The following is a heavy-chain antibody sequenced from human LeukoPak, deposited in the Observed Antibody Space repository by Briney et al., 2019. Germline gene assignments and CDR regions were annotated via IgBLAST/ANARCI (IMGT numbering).Heavy chain of an antibody. CDR3: ARGLGVTTDWYFDL. V-gene: IGHV3-33*01. J-gene: IGHJ2*01. CDR1: GFTFSSYG. Sequence: GGSLRLSCAASGFTFSSYGMHWVRQAPGKGLEGVAVIWYDGSNKYYADSVKGRFTISRDNSKSTLYLQMNSLRVEDTAVYYCARGLGVTTDWYFDLWGRGTLVTVSS. CDR2: IWYDGSNK. D-gene: IGHD4-17*01.